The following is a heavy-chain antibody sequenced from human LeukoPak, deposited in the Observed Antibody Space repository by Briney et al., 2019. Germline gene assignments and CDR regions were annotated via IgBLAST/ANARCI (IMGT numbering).Heavy chain of an antibody. Sequence: ASVKVSCKASGYTFTSYGISWVRQAPGQGLEWMGWISAYNGNTNYAQKLQGRVTMTTDTSPSTAYMELRSLRSDDTAVYYCARDSSYDILTGYYSDYFDYWGQGTLVTVSS. CDR2: ISAYNGNT. D-gene: IGHD3-9*01. J-gene: IGHJ4*02. CDR3: ARDSSYDILTGYYSDYFDY. CDR1: GYTFTSYG. V-gene: IGHV1-18*01.